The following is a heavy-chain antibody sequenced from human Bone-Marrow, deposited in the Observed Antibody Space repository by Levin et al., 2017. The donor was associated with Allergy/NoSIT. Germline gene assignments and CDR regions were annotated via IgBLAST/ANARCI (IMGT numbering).Heavy chain of an antibody. Sequence: SETLSLTCAVSGDSVNNYYWSWVRQSPGKGLEWIGYIYHGGSTNYNPSLKSRVTISLDTSRNDFFLTLTSVTAADTAVYHCARRARAGGCDGYSWLDPWGQGPLVTVSS. CDR2: IYHGGST. D-gene: IGHD5-12*01. CDR3: ARRARAGGCDGYSWLDP. J-gene: IGHJ5*02. V-gene: IGHV4-59*02. CDR1: GDSVNNYY.